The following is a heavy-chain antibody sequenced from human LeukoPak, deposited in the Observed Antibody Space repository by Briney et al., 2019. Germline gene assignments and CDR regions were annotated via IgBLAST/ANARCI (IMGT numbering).Heavy chain of an antibody. V-gene: IGHV2-5*08. CDR3: ARRRSGQYFDY. J-gene: IGHJ4*02. CDR2: IYWDDDE. Sequence: TLSLTCTVSGGSISSYYWSWIRQPPGKALEWLALIYWDDDERYSPSLKSRLTITKDTSKNQVVLTMTNMDPVDTATYYCARRRSGQYFDYWGQGTLVTVSS. CDR1: GGSISSYYW.